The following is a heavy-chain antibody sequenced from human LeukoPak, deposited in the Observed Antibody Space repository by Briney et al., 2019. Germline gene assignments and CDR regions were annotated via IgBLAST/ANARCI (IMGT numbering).Heavy chain of an antibody. V-gene: IGHV3-23*01. CDR1: GFTFSSYA. Sequence: GGSLRLSCAASGFTFSSYAMSWVRQAPGKGLEWVSVISGSGGATYYADSVKGHFTISRDNSKNTLFLQMNGLTAEDTAVYYCAKDARSCTSSACYTVSTYYFDSWGQGTLVSVSS. CDR3: AKDARSCTSSACYTVSTYYFDS. D-gene: IGHD2-2*02. CDR2: ISGSGGAT. J-gene: IGHJ4*02.